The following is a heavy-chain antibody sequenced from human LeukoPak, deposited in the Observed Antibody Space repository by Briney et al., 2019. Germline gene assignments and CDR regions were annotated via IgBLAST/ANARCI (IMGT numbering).Heavy chain of an antibody. CDR2: ISWNSGSI. V-gene: IGHV3-9*01. CDR1: GFTFDDYA. CDR3: AKDTDVTGRSGWSFDY. D-gene: IGHD6-19*01. J-gene: IGHJ4*02. Sequence: GGSLRLSCAASGFTFDDYAMHWVRQAPGKGLEWVSGISWNSGSIGYVDSVRGRFTISRDNAKNSLYLQMNSLRAEDTALYYCAKDTDVTGRSGWSFDYWGQGTLVTVSS.